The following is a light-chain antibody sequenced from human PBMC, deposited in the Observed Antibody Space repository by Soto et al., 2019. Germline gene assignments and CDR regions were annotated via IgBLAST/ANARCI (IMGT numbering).Light chain of an antibody. CDR2: EVR. CDR3: STYTHRSTLV. V-gene: IGLV2-14*01. CDR1: MRDVRAYDR. J-gene: IGLJ3*02. Sequence: QSVLTQPASVSASAGQSITISCSGTMRDVRAYDRVSWYQQHPGKAPKLILYEVRNRPSGIASRGYGSISGNTVSLTISGPQCEDECVYYCSTYTHRSTLVFGGGTKVTVL.